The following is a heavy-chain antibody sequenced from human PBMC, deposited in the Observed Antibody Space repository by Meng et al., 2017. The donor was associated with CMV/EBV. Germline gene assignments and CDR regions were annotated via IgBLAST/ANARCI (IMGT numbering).Heavy chain of an antibody. CDR2: IRYDGSNK. V-gene: IGHV3-30*02. J-gene: IGHJ6*02. CDR1: GFTFSSYW. CDR3: AKGTRLRGSGMDV. Sequence: GESLKISCAASGFTFSSYWMSWVRQAPGKGLEWVAFIRYDGSNKYYADSVKGRFTISRDNSKNTLYLQMNSLRAEDTAVYYCAKGTRLRGSGMDVWGQGTTVTVSS. D-gene: IGHD3-10*01.